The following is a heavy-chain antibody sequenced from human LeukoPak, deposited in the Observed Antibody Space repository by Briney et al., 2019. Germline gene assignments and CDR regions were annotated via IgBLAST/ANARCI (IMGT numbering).Heavy chain of an antibody. Sequence: GGSLRLSCAASGFTFSSYGMLWVRQAPGKGLEWVAVIWYDGSNKYYADSVKGRFTISRDNSKNTLYLQMNSLRAEDTAVYYCARPLSVAGSWYFDLWGRGTLVTVSS. V-gene: IGHV3-33*01. J-gene: IGHJ2*01. CDR2: IWYDGSNK. D-gene: IGHD6-19*01. CDR3: ARPLSVAGSWYFDL. CDR1: GFTFSSYG.